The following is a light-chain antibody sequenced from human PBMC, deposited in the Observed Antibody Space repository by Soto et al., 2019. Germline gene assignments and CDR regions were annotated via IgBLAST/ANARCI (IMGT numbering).Light chain of an antibody. CDR3: QQYSSSPPIT. Sequence: DIQMTQSPSSVSASVGDTVTISCRASQTISTYLHWYQHKPGKVPRLLISDVSTLQSGVPGRFRGSGSETDFTLTISRLEPEDFAVYYCQQYSSSPPITFGQGTRLEI. V-gene: IGKV1-39*01. CDR2: DVS. J-gene: IGKJ5*01. CDR1: QTISTY.